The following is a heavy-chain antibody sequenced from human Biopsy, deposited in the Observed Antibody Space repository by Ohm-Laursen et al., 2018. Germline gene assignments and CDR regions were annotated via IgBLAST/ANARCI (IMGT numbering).Heavy chain of an antibody. CDR3: ATLTEDYGASPDS. D-gene: IGHD4-17*01. CDR1: GGTFSNYA. V-gene: IGHV1-69*17. CDR2: IIAVSGLV. J-gene: IGHJ4*02. Sequence: VSSVKVSCKASGGTFSNYAISWVRQAPGEGLEWMGGIIAVSGLVNYAPKFQGRVSITADKSTTTAYMELNSLRSEDTAVYFCATLTEDYGASPDSWGQGTLVVVSS.